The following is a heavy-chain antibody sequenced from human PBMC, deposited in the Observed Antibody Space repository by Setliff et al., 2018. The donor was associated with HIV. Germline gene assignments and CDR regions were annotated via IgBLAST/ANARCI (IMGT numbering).Heavy chain of an antibody. CDR2: IHTSGST. CDR3: ARSTVGAGASFP. CDR1: GGSISSGSYY. Sequence: PSETLSLTCTVSGGSISSGSYYWSWIRQPAGKGLEWIGHIHTSGSTKYNPSLKSRVTMSIDTSKNQFSLRLTSLTAADTAIYYCARSTVGAGASFPWGRGILVTVSS. J-gene: IGHJ5*02. D-gene: IGHD1-26*01. V-gene: IGHV4-61*09.